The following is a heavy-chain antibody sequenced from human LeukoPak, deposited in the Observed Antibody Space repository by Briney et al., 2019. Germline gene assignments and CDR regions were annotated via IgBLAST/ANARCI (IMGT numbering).Heavy chain of an antibody. CDR2: INHSGST. Sequence: PSETLSLTCAVYGGSLSGYYWSWIRQPPGKGLEWIGEINHSGSTNYNPSLKSRVTISVDTSKNQFSLKLSSVTAADTAVYYCARGLGGYCSGGSCRPHNWFDPWGQGTLVTVSS. CDR1: GGSLSGYY. CDR3: ARGLGGYCSGGSCRPHNWFDP. V-gene: IGHV4-34*01. D-gene: IGHD2-15*01. J-gene: IGHJ5*02.